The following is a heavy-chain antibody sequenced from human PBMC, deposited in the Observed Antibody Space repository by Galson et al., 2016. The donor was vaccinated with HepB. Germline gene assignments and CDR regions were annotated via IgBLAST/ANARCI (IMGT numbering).Heavy chain of an antibody. J-gene: IGHJ6*02. D-gene: IGHD4-23*01. CDR2: ISKDGINK. CDR1: GFTFSNHA. Sequence: SLRLSCAASGFTFSNHAMHWVRQAPGKGLEWVAVISKDGINKYYADSVRGQFSISRDNSKNTLYLQMNSLRAEDTAVYYCARVILSDYDGGYYYYYALDVWGQGTTVTVSS. CDR3: ARVILSDYDGGYYYYYALDV. V-gene: IGHV3-30*04.